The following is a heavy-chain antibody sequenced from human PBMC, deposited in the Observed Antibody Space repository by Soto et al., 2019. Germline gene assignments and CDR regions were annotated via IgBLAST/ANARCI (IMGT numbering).Heavy chain of an antibody. Sequence: QVRLVESGGGLVHPGGSLRLSCEASGFALSSYAMNWVRQAPGKGLEWGGVIWYDGNYIYYADSVKGRFTISRDNSKNTLYVRVNSLRAEDTAVYYCAKGILSAAIGPYAMDVWGQGTTVTVSS. J-gene: IGHJ6*02. CDR1: GFALSSYA. CDR3: AKGILSAAIGPYAMDV. D-gene: IGHD3-16*01. CDR2: IWYDGNYI. V-gene: IGHV3-30*02.